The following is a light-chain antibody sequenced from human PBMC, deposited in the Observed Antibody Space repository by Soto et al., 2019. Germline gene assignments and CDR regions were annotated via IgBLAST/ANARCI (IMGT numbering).Light chain of an antibody. Sequence: DIQMAQSPSSLSASVGDRVTITCRASQSISSYLNWYQQKPGKAPKLLIYAASSLQSGVPSRFSGSGSGTDFTLTISSLQHEDFETYYCQQSSEAKWTLGQGTKVDIK. V-gene: IGKV1-39*01. CDR2: AAS. CDR3: QQSSEAKWT. CDR1: QSISSY. J-gene: IGKJ1*01.